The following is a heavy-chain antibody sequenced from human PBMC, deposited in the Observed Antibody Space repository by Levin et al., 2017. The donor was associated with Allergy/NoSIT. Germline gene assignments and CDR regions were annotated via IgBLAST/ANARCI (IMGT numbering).Heavy chain of an antibody. CDR1: GFDFSSYN. CDR3: ASGGWGSTFDI. Sequence: AGGSLRLSCAASGFDFSSYNMNWVRQAPGKGLEWVSSGSSSSTYTHYADSVKGRFTVSRDNAKKSLYLLMNSLRVEDTAVYYCASGGWGSTFDIWGQGTTVTVSS. CDR2: GSSSSTYT. D-gene: IGHD7-27*01. J-gene: IGHJ3*02. V-gene: IGHV3-21*01.